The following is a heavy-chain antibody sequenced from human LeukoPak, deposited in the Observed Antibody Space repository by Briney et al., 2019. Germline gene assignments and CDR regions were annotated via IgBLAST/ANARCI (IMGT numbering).Heavy chain of an antibody. CDR1: GYTFTSYY. Sequence: ASVKVSCKASGYTFTSYYMHWVRRAPGQGLEWMGIINPSGGSTSYAQKFQGRVTMTRDTSTSTVYMELSSLRSEDTAVYYCARDRIVGATNYYYYGMDVWGQATTVTVSS. V-gene: IGHV1-46*01. D-gene: IGHD1-26*01. CDR3: ARDRIVGATNYYYYGMDV. J-gene: IGHJ6*02. CDR2: INPSGGST.